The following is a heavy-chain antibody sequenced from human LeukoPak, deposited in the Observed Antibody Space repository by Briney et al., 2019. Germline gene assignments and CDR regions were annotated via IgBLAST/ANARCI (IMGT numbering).Heavy chain of an antibody. V-gene: IGHV4-39*07. CDR2: IYYSGST. CDR3: ARGKYFHFDY. CDR1: GGSISSSSYY. J-gene: IGHJ4*02. D-gene: IGHD2/OR15-2a*01. Sequence: SETLSLTCTVSGGSISSSSYYWGWIRQPPGKGLEWIGSIYYSGSTYYNPSLKSRVTISVDTSKNQFSLKLSSVTAADTAVYYCARGKYFHFDYWGQGTLVTVSS.